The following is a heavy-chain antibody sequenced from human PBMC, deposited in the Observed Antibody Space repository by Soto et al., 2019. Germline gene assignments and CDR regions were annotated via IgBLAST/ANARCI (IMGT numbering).Heavy chain of an antibody. Sequence: EVQLVESGGGLVQPGGSLRLSCAASGFTFSSYDMHWVRQATGKGLEWVSAIGTAGDTYYPGSVKGRFTISIENAKNSLYLQMNSLRAGDTAVYYCARGLYSSGWYVVDYWGQGTLVTVSS. CDR3: ARGLYSSGWYVVDY. CDR1: GFTFSSYD. J-gene: IGHJ4*02. CDR2: IGTAGDT. V-gene: IGHV3-13*01. D-gene: IGHD6-19*01.